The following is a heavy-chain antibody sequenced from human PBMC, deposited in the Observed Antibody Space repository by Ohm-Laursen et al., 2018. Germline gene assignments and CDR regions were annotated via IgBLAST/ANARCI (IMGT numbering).Heavy chain of an antibody. CDR2: ISHTGST. D-gene: IGHD3-10*01. CDR3: ASSPGMIRGAPAY. CDR1: GGSFSAYY. J-gene: IGHJ4*02. Sequence: TLSLTCAVYGGSFSAYYWTWIRQPPGKGLEWIGEISHTGSTNYNPSLKSRVTISVDTSKNQFSLKVTSVTAADTAAYYCASSPGMIRGAPAYWGQGTLVTVSS. V-gene: IGHV4-34*01.